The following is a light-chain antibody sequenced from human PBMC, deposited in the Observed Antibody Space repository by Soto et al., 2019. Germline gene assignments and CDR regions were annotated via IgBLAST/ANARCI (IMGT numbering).Light chain of an antibody. Sequence: DIQITQSPSSLSASVGDRVTITCRASQSISSWLAWYQQKPGKAPKLLIYDASSLESGVPSMFSGSGSGTEFTRTISSLQPDDVATDYCQQYNSYLWTFGQGTQVDI. V-gene: IGKV1-5*01. J-gene: IGKJ1*01. CDR1: QSISSW. CDR2: DAS. CDR3: QQYNSYLWT.